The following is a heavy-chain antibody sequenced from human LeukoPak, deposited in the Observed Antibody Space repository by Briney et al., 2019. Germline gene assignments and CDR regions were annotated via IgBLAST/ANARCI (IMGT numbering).Heavy chain of an antibody. J-gene: IGHJ4*02. Sequence: SETLSLTCTVSGGSISSYYWTWIRQPPGKGLEWTGYIYTSGSTNYNPSLKSRVTISVDTSKNQFSLKLSSVTAADPAVYYCARPTSSGWYGDWGQGTLVTVSS. D-gene: IGHD6-19*01. CDR3: ARPTSSGWYGD. V-gene: IGHV4-4*09. CDR1: GGSISSYY. CDR2: IYTSGST.